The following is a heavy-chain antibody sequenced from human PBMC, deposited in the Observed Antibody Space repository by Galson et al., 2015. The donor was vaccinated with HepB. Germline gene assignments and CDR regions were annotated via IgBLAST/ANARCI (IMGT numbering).Heavy chain of an antibody. J-gene: IGHJ4*02. D-gene: IGHD6-19*01. Sequence: SLRLSCAASGFIFRNYGMHWVRQAPGKGLEWVAVIWYDGRDQKYADSAKGRFTISRDNSRNTLYLQMSSLRVEDTALYYCAKLDSSGSSWGQGTLVTVSS. CDR1: GFIFRNYG. CDR3: AKLDSSGSS. CDR2: IWYDGRDQ. V-gene: IGHV3-33*06.